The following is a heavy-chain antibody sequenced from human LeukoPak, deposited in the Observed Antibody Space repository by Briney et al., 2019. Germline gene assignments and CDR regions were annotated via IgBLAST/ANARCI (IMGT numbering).Heavy chain of an antibody. Sequence: ASVKVSCKASGYTFTSYGISWVRQAPGQGLEWMGWISAYNGNTNYAQKLQGRVTMTTDTSTSTAYMELRSLRSDDTAVYYCARDHCSRATCYEYQYYGLDVWGQGTTVTVSS. CDR1: GYTFTSYG. CDR3: ARDHCSRATCYEYQYYGLDV. D-gene: IGHD2-2*01. CDR2: ISAYNGNT. V-gene: IGHV1-18*01. J-gene: IGHJ6*02.